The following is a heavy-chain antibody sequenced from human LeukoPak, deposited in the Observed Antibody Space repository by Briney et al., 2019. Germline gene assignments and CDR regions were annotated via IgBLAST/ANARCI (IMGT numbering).Heavy chain of an antibody. D-gene: IGHD2-15*01. CDR1: GYDFTRHW. CDR2: IYPGDSDT. CDR3: ERLVVPPTYDY. V-gene: IGHV5-51*01. Sequence: GQCLHSSSQGPGYDFTRHWIGWVRQMPGKGLEWMAIIYPGDSDTRYSPSFQCQVSISADKSINTAYLQWSSLKASDTAMYYCERLVVPPTYDYWGEGSLVTVSS. J-gene: IGHJ4*02.